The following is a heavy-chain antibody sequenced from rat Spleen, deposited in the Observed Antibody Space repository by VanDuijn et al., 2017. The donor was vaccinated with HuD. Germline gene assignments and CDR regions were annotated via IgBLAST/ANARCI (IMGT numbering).Heavy chain of an antibody. CDR2: IKYDGSST. Sequence: EVQLVESGGGLVQPGRSMKLSCTASGLTFSNYDMAWVRQAPTKGLGWVATIKYDGSSTYHRDSVKGRVTISRDNAKSTLYLQMDSLRSEDTATYYCARLGTEAIGNWFSYWGQGTLVTVSS. D-gene: IGHD1-11*01. CDR3: ARLGTEAIGNWFSY. CDR1: GLTFSNYD. J-gene: IGHJ3*01. V-gene: IGHV5-7*01.